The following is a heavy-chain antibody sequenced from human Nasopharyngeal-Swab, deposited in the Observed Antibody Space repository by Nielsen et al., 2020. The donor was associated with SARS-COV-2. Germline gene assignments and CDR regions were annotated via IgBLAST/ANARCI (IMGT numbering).Heavy chain of an antibody. Sequence: GESLKISCAASGFTFSSYWMHWVRQAPGKGLVWVSRINSDGSSTSYADSVKGRFTISRDNAKNTLYLQMNSLRAEDTAVYYCARGRYNWNVNNWFDPWGQGTLVTVS. D-gene: IGHD1-20*01. CDR3: ARGRYNWNVNNWFDP. V-gene: IGHV3-74*01. CDR2: INSDGSST. J-gene: IGHJ5*02. CDR1: GFTFSSYW.